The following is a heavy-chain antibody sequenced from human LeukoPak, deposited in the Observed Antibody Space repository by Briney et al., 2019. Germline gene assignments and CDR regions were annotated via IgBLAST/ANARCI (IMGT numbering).Heavy chain of an antibody. CDR1: GYTFTSYA. CDR3: ARDPPYGSLFDY. V-gene: IGHV1-3*01. D-gene: IGHD4-17*01. J-gene: IGHJ4*02. Sequence: ASVKVSCKASGYTFTSYAMHWVRQAPGQRLEWMGWINAGNGNTKYSQKFQSRVTITRDTSASTAYMELSSLRSEDTAVYYCARDPPYGSLFDYWGQGTLVTVSS. CDR2: INAGNGNT.